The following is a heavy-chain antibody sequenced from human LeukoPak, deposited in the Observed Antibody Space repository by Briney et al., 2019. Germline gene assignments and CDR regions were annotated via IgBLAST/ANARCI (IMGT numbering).Heavy chain of an antibody. V-gene: IGHV1-2*02. Sequence: ASVKVSCKASGYTFTGYYIHWVRQAPGQGLEWMGWINPNSGGTNYAQKFQGRVSMTRDTSISTAYMELGRLRSDDTAVYYCYYRVSSGYLTWGQGTLVTVSS. CDR3: YYRVSSGYLT. D-gene: IGHD3-22*01. CDR2: INPNSGGT. J-gene: IGHJ4*02. CDR1: GYTFTGYY.